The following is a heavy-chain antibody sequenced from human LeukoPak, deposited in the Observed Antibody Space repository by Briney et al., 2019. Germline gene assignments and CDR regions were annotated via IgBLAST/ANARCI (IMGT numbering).Heavy chain of an antibody. CDR1: GFTFSDFW. J-gene: IGHJ4*02. V-gene: IGHV3-7*01. D-gene: IGHD6-13*01. CDR2: IKEDGTEK. Sequence: PGESLRLSCAASGFTFSDFWMTWVRQTPGKGLEWVANIKEDGTEKNLVDSVKGRFTISRDNTKNTLYLQMNSLRAEDTAVYYCAKDTLPGIAAAGLPNFDYWGQGTLVTVSS. CDR3: AKDTLPGIAAAGLPNFDY.